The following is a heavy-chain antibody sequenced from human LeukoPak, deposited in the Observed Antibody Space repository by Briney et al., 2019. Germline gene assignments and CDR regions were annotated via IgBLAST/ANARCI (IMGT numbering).Heavy chain of an antibody. CDR3: ARDRGSLAVTDSRTSDF. CDR1: GGTFSSYA. J-gene: IGHJ4*02. V-gene: IGHV1-69*05. CDR2: IIPIFGTA. D-gene: IGHD6-19*01. Sequence: ASVKVSCKASGGTFSSYAISWVRQAPGQGLEWMGGIIPIFGTANYAQKFHDRVTLTTDTSTSTAYMELGSLRSDDTAVYYCARDRGSLAVTDSRTSDFWGQGTLVTVSS.